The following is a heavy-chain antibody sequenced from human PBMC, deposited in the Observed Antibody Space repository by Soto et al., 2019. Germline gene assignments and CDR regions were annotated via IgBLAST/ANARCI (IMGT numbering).Heavy chain of an antibody. V-gene: IGHV4-59*08. CDR3: ALHPTVTEYYFDS. CDR2: IYSSGST. CDR1: GGSISSYY. D-gene: IGHD4-17*01. Sequence: QVQLQESGPGLVKPSETLSLTCTVSGGSISSYYWSWIRQPPGKGLEWIGYIYSSGSTNYNPSLKSRVTISVDTSKTQFSLKRSSVTAADTAVYYCALHPTVTEYYFDSWGQGTLVTVSS. J-gene: IGHJ4*02.